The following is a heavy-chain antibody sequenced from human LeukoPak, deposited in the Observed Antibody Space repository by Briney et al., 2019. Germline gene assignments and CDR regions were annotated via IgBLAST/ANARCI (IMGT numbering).Heavy chain of an antibody. D-gene: IGHD3-16*01. V-gene: IGHV3-13*01. Sequence: PGGSLRLSCAASGFTFSSYDMHWVGQATGKGLEWVSAISTAGDTYYPGSVKGRFTISRENAKNSLYLQMNSLRAGDTAVYYCARLSLGHAFDIWGQGAMVTDSS. J-gene: IGHJ3*02. CDR1: GFTFSSYD. CDR2: ISTAGDT. CDR3: ARLSLGHAFDI.